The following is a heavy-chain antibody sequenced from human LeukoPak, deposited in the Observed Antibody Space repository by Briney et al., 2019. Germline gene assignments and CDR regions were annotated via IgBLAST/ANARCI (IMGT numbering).Heavy chain of an antibody. Sequence: GGSLRLSCAASGFTFSSYYMNWVRQAPGKGLEWVAVIWYDGSNKYYADPVKGRFTISRDNSKNTLYLQMNSLRAEDTAVYYCARDEAKYTVTTSIDYWGQGTLVTVSS. J-gene: IGHJ4*02. CDR3: ARDEAKYTVTTSIDY. D-gene: IGHD4-11*01. V-gene: IGHV3-33*08. CDR2: IWYDGSNK. CDR1: GFTFSSYY.